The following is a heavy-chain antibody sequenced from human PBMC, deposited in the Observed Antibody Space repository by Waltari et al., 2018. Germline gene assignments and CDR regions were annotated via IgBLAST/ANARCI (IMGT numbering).Heavy chain of an antibody. CDR3: ARSIAARTGSKWFDP. CDR2: INAGNGNQ. D-gene: IGHD6-6*01. Sequence: QVQLVQSGAEVKKPGASVKVSCKASGYTFTSYAMHWVRQAPGQRLEWMGWINAGNGNQKYSQKFQGRVTITRDTSASTAYMELSSLSSEDTAVYYCARSIAARTGSKWFDPWGQGTLVTVSS. V-gene: IGHV1-3*01. CDR1: GYTFTSYA. J-gene: IGHJ5*02.